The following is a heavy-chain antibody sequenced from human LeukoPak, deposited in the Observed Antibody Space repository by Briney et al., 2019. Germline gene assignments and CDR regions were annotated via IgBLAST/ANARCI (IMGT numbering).Heavy chain of an antibody. Sequence: GGSLRLSCAASGFTFSSYAMSWVRQAPGRGLEWVSAISGSGGSTYYADSVKGRFTISRDNSKNTLYLQMNSLRAEDTAVYYCAKDPIAVAKSGYFDYWGQGTLVTVSS. CDR3: AKDPIAVAKSGYFDY. V-gene: IGHV3-23*01. D-gene: IGHD6-19*01. CDR2: ISGSGGST. CDR1: GFTFSSYA. J-gene: IGHJ4*02.